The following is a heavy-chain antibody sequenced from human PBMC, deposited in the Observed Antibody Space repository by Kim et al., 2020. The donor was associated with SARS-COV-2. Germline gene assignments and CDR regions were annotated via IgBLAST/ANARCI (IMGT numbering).Heavy chain of an antibody. Sequence: SVKVSCKASGGTFSSYAISWVRQAPGQGLEWMGGIIPIFGTANYAQKFQGRVTITADESTSTAYMELSSLRSEDTAVYYCARDLLEGGGDINWYFDLWGRGTLVTVSS. V-gene: IGHV1-69*13. J-gene: IGHJ2*01. CDR2: IIPIFGTA. CDR1: GGTFSSYA. CDR3: ARDLLEGGGDINWYFDL. D-gene: IGHD2-21*02.